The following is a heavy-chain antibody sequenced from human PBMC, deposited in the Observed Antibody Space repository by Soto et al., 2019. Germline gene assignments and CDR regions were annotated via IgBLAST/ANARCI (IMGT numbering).Heavy chain of an antibody. CDR1: GGSISSYY. CDR3: ARVGITMVRENYYYYGMDV. J-gene: IGHJ6*02. Sequence: PSETLSLTCTVSGGSISSYYWSWIRQPAGKGLEWIGRIYTSGSTNYNPSLKSRVTMSVDTSKNQFSLKLSSVTAADTAVYYCARVGITMVRENYYYYGMDVWGQGTTVTVSS. D-gene: IGHD3-10*01. V-gene: IGHV4-4*07. CDR2: IYTSGST.